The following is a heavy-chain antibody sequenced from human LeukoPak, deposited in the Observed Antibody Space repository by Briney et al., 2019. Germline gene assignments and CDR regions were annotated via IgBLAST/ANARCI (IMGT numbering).Heavy chain of an antibody. D-gene: IGHD6-13*01. Sequence: GASVKVSCKVSGYTFTSYGISWVRQAPGQGIEWMGWISAYNGDTNYAQKLQGRVTMTTDTSTSTAYMELRSLRSDDTAVYYCARDYGPIAAAGTEYYYYGLDVWGQGTTVTVSS. CDR3: ARDYGPIAAAGTEYYYYGLDV. V-gene: IGHV1-18*01. CDR2: ISAYNGDT. CDR1: GYTFTSYG. J-gene: IGHJ6*02.